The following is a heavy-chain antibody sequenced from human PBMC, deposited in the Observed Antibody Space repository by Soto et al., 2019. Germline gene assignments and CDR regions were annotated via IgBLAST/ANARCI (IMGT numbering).Heavy chain of an antibody. D-gene: IGHD2-21*01. Sequence: QVQLVESGGGVVQPGRSLRISCAASGFTFSHHGMHWVRQAPGKGLEWLTVVSSDGSITYDADSVRGRFAISRDNSKNTLYLQMNSLRTEDTAVYYCAKESDYYSNSKWSFDSWGQGILVTVSS. J-gene: IGHJ4*02. CDR3: AKESDYYSNSKWSFDS. CDR1: GFTFSHHG. CDR2: VSSDGSIT. V-gene: IGHV3-30*18.